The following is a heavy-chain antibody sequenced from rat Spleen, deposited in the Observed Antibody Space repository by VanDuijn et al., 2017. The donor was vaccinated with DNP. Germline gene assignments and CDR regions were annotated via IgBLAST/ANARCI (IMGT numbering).Heavy chain of an antibody. J-gene: IGHJ3*01. CDR3: TRLQSLFDN. CDR1: GFTFSDYY. CDR2: ISYDGSET. Sequence: EVQLVESDGGFVQPGRSQKLSCAASGFTFSDYYMAWVRQAPTKGLEWVATISYDGSETYYRNSVKGRFTVSRDNAKSTLYLQMDSLRSEDTATYYCTRLQSLFDNWGQGTLVTVSS. V-gene: IGHV5-7*01.